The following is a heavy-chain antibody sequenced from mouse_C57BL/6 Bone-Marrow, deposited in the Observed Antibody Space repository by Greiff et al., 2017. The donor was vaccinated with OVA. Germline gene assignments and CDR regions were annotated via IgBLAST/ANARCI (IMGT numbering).Heavy chain of an antibody. J-gene: IGHJ4*01. V-gene: IGHV2-2*01. Sequence: QVQLQQSGPGLVQPSQILSITCTVSGFSLTSYGVHWVRQSPGKGLEWLGVIWSGGSTDYNAAFISRLSISKDNSKSQVFFKMNSLQADDTAIYYCARKPDGYPFYYYAMDYWGQGTSVTVSS. CDR1: GFSLTSYG. CDR2: IWSGGST. CDR3: ARKPDGYPFYYYAMDY. D-gene: IGHD2-3*01.